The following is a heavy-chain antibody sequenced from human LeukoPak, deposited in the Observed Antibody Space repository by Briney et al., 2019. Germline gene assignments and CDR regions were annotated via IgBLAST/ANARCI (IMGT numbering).Heavy chain of an antibody. V-gene: IGHV4-59*02. J-gene: IGHJ4*02. D-gene: IGHD7-27*01. CDR1: GGSVSDYY. CDR3: ASRKLGNDY. CDR2: IYYTGST. Sequence: ASETLSLTCTVSGGSVSDYYWSWIRQSPGKGLEWIGYIYYTGSTSYNPSLRSRVTMSADTSKNQFSLKLSSMTAADTAVYYCASRKLGNDYWGQGTLVTVSS.